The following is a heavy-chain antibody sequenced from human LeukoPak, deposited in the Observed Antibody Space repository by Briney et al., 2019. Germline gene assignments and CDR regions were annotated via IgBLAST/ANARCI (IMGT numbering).Heavy chain of an antibody. Sequence: SQTLSLTCTVSGDSISSGEHYWSWIRQLPGQGLESIGFIHHSGSTRHNPSLKNRVAISVDASKNQFALKLSSVTAADTAVYYCARGGNRFGGFYFDYWGQGILVTVSS. D-gene: IGHD3-10*01. CDR1: GDSISSGEHY. CDR2: IHHSGST. V-gene: IGHV4-31*03. CDR3: ARGGNRFGGFYFDY. J-gene: IGHJ4*02.